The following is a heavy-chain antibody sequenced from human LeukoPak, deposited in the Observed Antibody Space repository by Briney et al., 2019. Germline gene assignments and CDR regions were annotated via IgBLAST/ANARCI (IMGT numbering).Heavy chain of an antibody. V-gene: IGHV4-39*07. CDR3: ARVWRNYVYFDL. J-gene: IGHJ2*01. D-gene: IGHD3-16*01. CDR1: GGSISSSSYY. CDR2: IYYSGST. Sequence: PSETLSLTCTVSGGSISSSSYYWGWIRQPPGKGLEWIGNIYYSGSTYYNPSLESRVTISVDTSKNQFSLKLSSVTAADAAVYYCARVWRNYVYFDLWGRGTLVTVSS.